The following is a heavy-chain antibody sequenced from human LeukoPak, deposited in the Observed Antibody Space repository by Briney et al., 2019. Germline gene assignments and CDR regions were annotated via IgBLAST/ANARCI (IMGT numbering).Heavy chain of an antibody. CDR2: IYTSGST. D-gene: IGHD2-2*01. CDR3: ARVDCSSTSCYGYYYYYMDV. V-gene: IGHV4-61*02. Sequence: SQTLSLTCTVSGGSISSGSYYWSWIRQPAGKGLEWIGRIYTSGSTNYNPSLKSRVTISVDTSKNQFSLKLSSVTAADTAVYYCARVDCSSTSCYGYYYYYMDVWGKGTTVTVSS. CDR1: GGSISSGSYY. J-gene: IGHJ6*03.